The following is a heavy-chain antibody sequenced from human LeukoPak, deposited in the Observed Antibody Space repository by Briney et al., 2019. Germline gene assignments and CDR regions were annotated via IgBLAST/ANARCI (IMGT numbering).Heavy chain of an antibody. CDR3: ATTPAGITIFGVVITGSPS. CDR1: GYTFTGYY. CDR2: INPNSGGT. J-gene: IGHJ4*02. Sequence: ASVKVSCKASGYTFTGYYMHWVRQAPGQGLEWMGWINPNSGGTNYAQKFQGRVTMTRDTSISTAYMELSRLRSDDTVVYYCATTPAGITIFGVVITGSPSWGQGTLVTVSS. V-gene: IGHV1-2*02. D-gene: IGHD3-3*01.